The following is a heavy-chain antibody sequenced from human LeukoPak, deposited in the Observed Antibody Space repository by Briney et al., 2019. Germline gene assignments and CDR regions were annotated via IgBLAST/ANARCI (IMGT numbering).Heavy chain of an antibody. D-gene: IGHD2-2*01. V-gene: IGHV4-59*12. Sequence: YPSETLSLTCTVSGGSISSYYWSWIRQPPGKGLEWIGYIYYSGSTNYNPSLKSRVTISVDTSKNQFSLKLSSVTAADTAVYYCARGGMVVPAANFDYWGQGTLVTVSS. CDR1: GGSISSYY. CDR2: IYYSGST. J-gene: IGHJ4*02. CDR3: ARGGMVVPAANFDY.